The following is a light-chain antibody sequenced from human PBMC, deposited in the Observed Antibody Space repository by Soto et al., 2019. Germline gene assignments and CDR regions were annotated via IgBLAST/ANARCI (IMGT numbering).Light chain of an antibody. V-gene: IGKV1-5*01. CDR2: DAS. J-gene: IGKJ2*01. Sequence: DIQMTQSSSTLSASVGDRVTITCRASQNINNWLAWYQQKPGKSPKLLIYDASTLEAGVPSKFSGSGFGTEFTLTISSLQPDDFATYYCQQYNAWYTFGQGTKLEIK. CDR3: QQYNAWYT. CDR1: QNINNW.